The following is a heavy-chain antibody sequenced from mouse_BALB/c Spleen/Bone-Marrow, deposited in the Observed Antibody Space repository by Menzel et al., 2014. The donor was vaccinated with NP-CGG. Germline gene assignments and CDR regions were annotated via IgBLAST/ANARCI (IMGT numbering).Heavy chain of an antibody. J-gene: IGHJ4*01. CDR1: GYAFSSYW. V-gene: IGHV1-80*01. D-gene: IGHD1-1*01. CDR3: ARWITTVVAPYVMDY. CDR2: IYPGDGDT. Sequence: QVQLKESGAGLVRPGSSVKISCKASGYAFSSYWMNWVKQRPGQGLEWIGQIYPGDGDTNYNGKFKGKATLTADKSSSTAYMKLSSLTSEDSAVYFCARWITTVVAPYVMDYWGQGTSVTVSS.